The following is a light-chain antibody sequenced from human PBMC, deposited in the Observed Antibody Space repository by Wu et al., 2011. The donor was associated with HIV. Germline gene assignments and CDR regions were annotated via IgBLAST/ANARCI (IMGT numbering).Light chain of an antibody. CDR3: QQRRTWPLT. CDR2: DAF. Sequence: ERATLSCRASQNVITYLAWYQQKPGQAPRLLIYDAFKRAPGIPARFSGIGAGTDFTLTISSLEPEDFAVYYCQQRRTWPLTFGQGTRLEIK. J-gene: IGKJ5*01. CDR1: QNVITY. V-gene: IGKV3-11*01.